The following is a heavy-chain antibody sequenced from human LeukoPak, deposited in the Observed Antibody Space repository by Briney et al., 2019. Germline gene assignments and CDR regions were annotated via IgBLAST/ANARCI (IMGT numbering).Heavy chain of an antibody. V-gene: IGHV6-1*01. D-gene: IGHD4-23*01. CDR1: GDTVSSNDAA. CDR2: TYYRSKWYY. J-gene: IGHJ4*02. Sequence: PSQTLSLTCAISGDTVSSNDAAWNWIRQSPSRGLEWLGRTYYRSKWYYDYAVSVKSRVTINPDTSKNQFSLQLNSVTPDDTAVFYCAREPSGHSGSFDSWGQGTLVPVSS. CDR3: AREPSGHSGSFDS.